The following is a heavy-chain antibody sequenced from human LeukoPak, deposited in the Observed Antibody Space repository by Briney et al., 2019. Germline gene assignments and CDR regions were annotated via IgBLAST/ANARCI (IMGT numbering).Heavy chain of an antibody. D-gene: IGHD6-19*01. CDR2: ISSSSSYI. J-gene: IGHJ4*02. CDR1: GFTFSSYS. Sequence: GGSLRLSCAASGFTFSSYSMNWVRQAPGKGLEWVSSISSSSSYIYYADSVKGRFTISRDNAKNSLYLQKNSLRAEDTAVYYCARASVAGMAFFDYWGQGTLVTVSS. CDR3: ARASVAGMAFFDY. V-gene: IGHV3-21*01.